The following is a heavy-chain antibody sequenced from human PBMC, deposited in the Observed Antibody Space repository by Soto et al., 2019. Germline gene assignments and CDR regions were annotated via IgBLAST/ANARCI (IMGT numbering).Heavy chain of an antibody. Sequence: PGGSLRLSCAASGFTFSSYAMSWVRQAPGKGLEWVSAISGSGGSTYYADSVKGRFTISRDNSKNTLYLQMNSLRAEDTAVYYCAKGGACTNGVCYPNWYFDLWGRGTLVTVSS. D-gene: IGHD2-8*01. V-gene: IGHV3-23*01. CDR1: GFTFSSYA. CDR2: ISGSGGST. J-gene: IGHJ2*01. CDR3: AKGGACTNGVCYPNWYFDL.